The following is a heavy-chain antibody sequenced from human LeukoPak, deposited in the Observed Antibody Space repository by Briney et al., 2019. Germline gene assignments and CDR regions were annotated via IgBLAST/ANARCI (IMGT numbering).Heavy chain of an antibody. CDR1: GFTFSTYT. CDR3: ARTRRLAYCGGDCSAFQH. D-gene: IGHD2-21*02. V-gene: IGHV3-21*01. Sequence: GGSLRLSCTASGFTFSTYTMNWVRQAPGKGLEWVSSISSGSSYISYADSVKGRFTISRDNAKNSLNLQMNSLRAEDTAVYYCARTRRLAYCGGDCSAFQHWGQGTLVTVSS. CDR2: ISSGSSYI. J-gene: IGHJ1*01.